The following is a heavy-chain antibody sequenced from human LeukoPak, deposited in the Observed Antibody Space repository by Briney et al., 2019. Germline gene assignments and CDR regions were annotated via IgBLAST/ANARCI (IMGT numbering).Heavy chain of an antibody. J-gene: IGHJ5*02. CDR3: ARDYDFWSVLGPFWFDP. V-gene: IGHV4-59*12. CDR1: GGSISSYR. CDR2: VSHIGST. Sequence: SETLSLTCTVSGGSISSYRWSWIRQTPGMGLEWIGYVSHIGSTNYNPSLESRVTISVDTSKNQFSLKLSSVTAADTAVYYCARDYDFWSVLGPFWFDPWGQGTLVTVSS. D-gene: IGHD3-3*01.